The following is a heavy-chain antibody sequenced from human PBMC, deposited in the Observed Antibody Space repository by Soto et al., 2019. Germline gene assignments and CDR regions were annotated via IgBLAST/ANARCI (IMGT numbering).Heavy chain of an antibody. CDR2: ISGSGGST. CDR1: GFTFSSYA. Sequence: PGGSLRLSCAASGFTFSSYAMSWVRQAPGKGLEWVSAISGSGGSTYYADSVKGRFTISRDNSKNTLYLQMNSLRAEDTAVHYCAKDFGVVVPAAPDYWGQGTLVTVSS. V-gene: IGHV3-23*01. J-gene: IGHJ4*02. D-gene: IGHD2-2*01. CDR3: AKDFGVVVPAAPDY.